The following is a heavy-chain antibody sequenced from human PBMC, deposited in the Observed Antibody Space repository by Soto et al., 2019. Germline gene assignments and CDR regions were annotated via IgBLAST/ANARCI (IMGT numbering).Heavy chain of an antibody. D-gene: IGHD3-3*01. CDR1: GGTFSSNA. J-gene: IGHJ4*02. Sequence: QVQLVQSGAEVKKPGSSVKVSCKASGGTFSSNAISWVRQAPGHGLEWMGGITPIYASPNYAQNFQGRVTVTADKATSTAYLELSRLKFADSAIYYCAVTVSGSRSALAHWGRGTLVSVSS. CDR2: ITPIYASP. CDR3: AVTVSGSRSALAH. V-gene: IGHV1-69*06.